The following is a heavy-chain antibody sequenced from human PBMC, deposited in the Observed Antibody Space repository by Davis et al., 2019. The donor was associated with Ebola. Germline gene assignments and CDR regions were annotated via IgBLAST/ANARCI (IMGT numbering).Heavy chain of an antibody. Sequence: ASVKVSCKASGYNFIEYFMHWVRQAPGQGLEWMGRINSNNGDTNYAQKFQGRVTMTRDTSISTTYLELSSLRSEDTAVYYCARDRFPYSSGWYNWFDPWGQGTLVTVSS. J-gene: IGHJ5*02. CDR3: ARDRFPYSSGWYNWFDP. CDR1: GYNFIEYF. CDR2: INSNNGDT. D-gene: IGHD6-19*01. V-gene: IGHV1-2*02.